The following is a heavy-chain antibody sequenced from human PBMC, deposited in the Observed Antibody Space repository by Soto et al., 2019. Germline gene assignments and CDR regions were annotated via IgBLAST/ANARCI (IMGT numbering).Heavy chain of an antibody. J-gene: IGHJ5*02. Sequence: GESLKISCKGSGYSFTSYWIGWVRQMPGKGLEWMGIIYPGDSDTRYSPSFQGQVTISADKSISTAYLQMNSLKTEDTAGYYCTTGTRSGSSDPWGQGTLVTVSS. V-gene: IGHV5-51*01. CDR1: GYSFTSYW. CDR3: TTGTRSGSSDP. D-gene: IGHD3-10*01. CDR2: IYPGDSDT.